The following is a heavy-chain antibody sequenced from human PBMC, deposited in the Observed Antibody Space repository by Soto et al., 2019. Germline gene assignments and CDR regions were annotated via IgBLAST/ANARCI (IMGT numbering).Heavy chain of an antibody. Sequence: PGGSLRLSCAASGFTVSSNYMSWVRQAPGKGLEWVSVIYSGGSTYYADSVKGRFTISRDDSKNTLYLQMNSLRAEDTAVYYCARVMVLGPYGMDVWGQGTTVTVSS. D-gene: IGHD3-10*01. CDR1: GFTVSSNY. J-gene: IGHJ6*02. CDR3: ARVMVLGPYGMDV. CDR2: IYSGGST. V-gene: IGHV3-66*01.